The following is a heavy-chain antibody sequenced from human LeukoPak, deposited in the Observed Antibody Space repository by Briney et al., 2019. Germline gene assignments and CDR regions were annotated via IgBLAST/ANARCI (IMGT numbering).Heavy chain of an antibody. CDR1: GFTFSDYY. Sequence: GGSLRLSCAASGFTFSDYYMSWIRQAPGKGLEWVSYISSSGSTIYYADSVKGRFTISRDNAKNSLYLQMNSLRAEDTAVYYCARDRPYYYDSSGCYPYYFDYWGQGTLVTVSS. CDR2: ISSSGSTI. J-gene: IGHJ4*02. D-gene: IGHD3-22*01. CDR3: ARDRPYYYDSSGCYPYYFDY. V-gene: IGHV3-11*01.